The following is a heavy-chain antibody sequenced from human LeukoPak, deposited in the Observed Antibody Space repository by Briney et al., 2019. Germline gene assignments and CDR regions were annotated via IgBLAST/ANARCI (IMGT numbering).Heavy chain of an antibody. Sequence: PGGSLRLSCAASGFTFDDYTMHWVRQAPGKGLEWVSLISWDGGSTYYADSVKGRFTISRDNSKNSLYLQMNSLGTEDTALYYCAKDGPLGNVDHKYYYGSGSYSLDYWGQGTLVTVSS. CDR2: ISWDGGST. J-gene: IGHJ4*02. D-gene: IGHD3-10*01. CDR1: GFTFDDYT. CDR3: AKDGPLGNVDHKYYYGSGSYSLDY. V-gene: IGHV3-43*01.